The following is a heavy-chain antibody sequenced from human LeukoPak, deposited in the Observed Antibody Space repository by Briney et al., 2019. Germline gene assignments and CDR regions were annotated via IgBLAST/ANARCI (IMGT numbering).Heavy chain of an antibody. D-gene: IGHD1-1*01. CDR3: ASLGTGPTYSAFDY. J-gene: IGHJ4*02. Sequence: SVKVSCKASGGTFSSYDISWVRQAPGQGLEWMGRIIPILGIANYAQKLQGRVTMTTDTSTSTAYMELRRLRSDDTAVYYCASLGTGPTYSAFDYWGQGTLVTVSS. CDR1: GGTFSSYD. CDR2: IIPILGIA. V-gene: IGHV1-69*04.